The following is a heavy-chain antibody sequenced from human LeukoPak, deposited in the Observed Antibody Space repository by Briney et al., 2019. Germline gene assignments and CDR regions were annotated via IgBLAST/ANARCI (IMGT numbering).Heavy chain of an antibody. CDR2: IYTGGSA. D-gene: IGHD2-15*01. V-gene: IGHV3-66*01. J-gene: IGHJ4*02. CDR1: ALSLGSNF. CDR3: AKGLGTNYGGYCTGGSCPVY. Sequence: PGGSLRLSCVDSALSLGSNFMSWVRQAPGKGLEWVSVIYTGGSAYFADSVKGRFTISRDYSDNTVFLQMNSLRVEDTAVYYCAKGLGTNYGGYCTGGSCPVYWGQGTLVTVSS.